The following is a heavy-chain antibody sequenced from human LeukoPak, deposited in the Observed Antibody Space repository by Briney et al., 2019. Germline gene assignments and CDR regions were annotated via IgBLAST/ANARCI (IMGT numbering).Heavy chain of an antibody. CDR1: GFTFSSSA. CDR2: ISGSGGST. CDR3: AKGGVLLWFGESPDAFDI. J-gene: IGHJ3*02. D-gene: IGHD3-10*01. Sequence: GGSLRLSCAASGFTFSSSAMSWVRQAPGKGLEWVSTISGSGGSTHYADSVKGWFTISRDNSKNTLCLQMNSLRAEDTAVYYCAKGGVLLWFGESPDAFDIWGQGTMVTVSS. V-gene: IGHV3-23*01.